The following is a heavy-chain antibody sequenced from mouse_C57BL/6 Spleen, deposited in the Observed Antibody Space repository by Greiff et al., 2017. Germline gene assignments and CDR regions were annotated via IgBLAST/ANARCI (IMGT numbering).Heavy chain of an antibody. Sequence: VQLQQPGAELVKPGASVKMSCKASGYTFTSYWITWVKQRPGQGLEWIGDIYPGSGSTNYNEKFKSKATLTVDTSSSTAYMQLSSLTSEDSAVYYGARLDYGYDEEGFDYWGQGTTLTVSS. J-gene: IGHJ2*01. CDR2: IYPGSGST. D-gene: IGHD2-2*01. CDR3: ARLDYGYDEEGFDY. V-gene: IGHV1-55*01. CDR1: GYTFTSYW.